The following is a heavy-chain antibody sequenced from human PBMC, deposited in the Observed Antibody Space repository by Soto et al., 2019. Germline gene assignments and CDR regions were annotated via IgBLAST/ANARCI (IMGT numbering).Heavy chain of an antibody. V-gene: IGHV3-11*01. Sequence: GSLRLSCAASGFTFSDYYMSWIRQAPGKGLEWVSYISSSGSTIYYADSVKGRFTISRDNAKNSLYLQMNSLRAEDTAVYYCARRAAAAGTNYYYYGMDVWGQGTTVTVSS. CDR1: GFTFSDYY. CDR3: ARRAAAAGTNYYYYGMDV. D-gene: IGHD6-13*01. CDR2: ISSSGSTI. J-gene: IGHJ6*02.